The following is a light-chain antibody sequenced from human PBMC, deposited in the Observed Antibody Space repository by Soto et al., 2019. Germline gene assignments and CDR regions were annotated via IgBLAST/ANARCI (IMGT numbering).Light chain of an antibody. CDR2: DAS. Sequence: DIQMTQSPSTLSASVGDRVTITCRASQSISSWLAWYQQKPGKAPKLLIYDASSLESGVPSRFSGSGSGTEFTLTISSLQPDHFATYYCQQSTFGQGTKVEIK. CDR1: QSISSW. CDR3: QQST. V-gene: IGKV1-5*01. J-gene: IGKJ1*01.